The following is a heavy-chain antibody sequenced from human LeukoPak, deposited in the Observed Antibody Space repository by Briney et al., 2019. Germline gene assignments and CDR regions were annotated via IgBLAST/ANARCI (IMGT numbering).Heavy chain of an antibody. CDR1: GFTFSSYA. D-gene: IGHD3-3*01. CDR2: ISSSSSYI. Sequence: GGSLRLSCAASGFTFSSYAMSWVRQGPGKGLEWVSSISSSSSYIYYADSVKGRFTISRDNAKNSLYLHMNSLRAEDTAVYYCARQLRSYDFWSGSYPSDYYGMDVWGQGTTVTVSS. CDR3: ARQLRSYDFWSGSYPSDYYGMDV. V-gene: IGHV3-21*01. J-gene: IGHJ6*02.